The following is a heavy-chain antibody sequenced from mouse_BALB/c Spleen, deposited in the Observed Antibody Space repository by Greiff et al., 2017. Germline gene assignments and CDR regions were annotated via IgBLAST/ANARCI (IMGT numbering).Heavy chain of an antibody. J-gene: IGHJ1*01. Sequence: VQLQQSGAELVKPGASVKISCMATGYTFSSYWIQWVQQRPGHGLEWIGEIFPGSGSTNYTEKFKGKATFTADTSSNTAYMQLSSLTSEDSAVYACARGVLQLRGYFDVWGAGTTVTVSS. CDR3: ARGVLQLRGYFDV. D-gene: IGHD1-2*01. CDR2: IFPGSGST. V-gene: IGHV1-9*01. CDR1: GYTFSSYW.